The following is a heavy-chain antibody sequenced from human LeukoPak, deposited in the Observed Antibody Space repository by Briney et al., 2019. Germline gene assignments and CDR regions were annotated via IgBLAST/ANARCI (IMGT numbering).Heavy chain of an antibody. Sequence: GGSLRLSCAASGFTFSSYAMRWVRQAPGKGLEWVSAISGSGGSTYYADSVKGRFTISRDNSKNTLYLQMNSLRAEDTAVYYCAKDLGYYDSSGYYHYWGQGTLVTVSS. CDR1: GFTFSSYA. V-gene: IGHV3-23*01. J-gene: IGHJ4*02. D-gene: IGHD3-22*01. CDR2: ISGSGGST. CDR3: AKDLGYYDSSGYYHY.